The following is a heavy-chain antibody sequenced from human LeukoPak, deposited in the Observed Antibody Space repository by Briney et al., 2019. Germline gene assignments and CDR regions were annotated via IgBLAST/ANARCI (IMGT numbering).Heavy chain of an antibody. CDR2: VSYTGST. V-gene: IGHV4-39*02. CDR1: GGSISSSHYY. D-gene: IGHD2-21*02. J-gene: IGHJ5*02. CDR3: AKDGDWAFDP. Sequence: PSETLSLTCTVSGGSISSSHYYWGWIRQPPGKGLEWIGSVSYTGSTYYNPSLKSRVTISLDTSKTPFSLRLRSVTAADTAVYYCAKDGDWAFDPWGQGTLVSVSS.